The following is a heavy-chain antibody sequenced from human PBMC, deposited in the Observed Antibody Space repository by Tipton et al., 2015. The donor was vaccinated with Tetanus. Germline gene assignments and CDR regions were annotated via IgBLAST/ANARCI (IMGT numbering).Heavy chain of an antibody. CDR2: IYRTGSP. D-gene: IGHD6-19*01. J-gene: IGHJ4*02. V-gene: IGHV4-61*01. CDR1: GDSVSSGSYY. Sequence: TLSLTCSVSGDSVSSGSYYWTWIRQPPGKGLEWIGYIYRTGSPKYNSSLRDRVTIALDTSKNQFSLKLNSVTAADTAVYYCVRESSSGWFVDYWGQGTVVTVFS. CDR3: VRESSSGWFVDY.